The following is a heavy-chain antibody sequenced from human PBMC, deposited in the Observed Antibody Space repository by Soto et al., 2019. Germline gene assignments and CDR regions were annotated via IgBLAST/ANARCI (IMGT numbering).Heavy chain of an antibody. CDR3: AGVVWFRGMDV. V-gene: IGHV6-1*01. CDR2: TYYRSKWIH. J-gene: IGHJ6*02. CDR1: GDSVSSSSAA. Sequence: SQTLSLTCDISGDSVSSSSAAWNWIRQSPSRGLEWLGRTYYRSKWIHEYTLSMESRITINPDTSKNQFSLHIYSVTPEDTAVYYCAGVVWFRGMDVWGQGTPVTV. D-gene: IGHD3-16*01.